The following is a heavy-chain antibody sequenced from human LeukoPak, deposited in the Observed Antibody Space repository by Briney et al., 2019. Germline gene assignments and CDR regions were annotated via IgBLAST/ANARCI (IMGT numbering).Heavy chain of an antibody. CDR3: ARGGYYGSGNDFRFDP. Sequence: SETLSLTCAVSGGSISSYYWSWIRQSPGKGLECIGYIHYTGSTNYDPSLKSRVTISVETSKNQFSLKLKSVTAADTAVYYCARGGYYGSGNDFRFDPWGQGTLVTVSS. CDR1: GGSISSYY. V-gene: IGHV4-59*01. D-gene: IGHD3-10*01. CDR2: IHYTGST. J-gene: IGHJ5*02.